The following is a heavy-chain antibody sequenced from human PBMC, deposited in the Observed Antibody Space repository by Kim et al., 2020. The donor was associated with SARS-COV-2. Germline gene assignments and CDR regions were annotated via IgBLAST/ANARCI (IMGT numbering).Heavy chain of an antibody. CDR1: GGSISSSSYY. D-gene: IGHD3-22*01. CDR2: IYYSGST. Sequence: SETLSLTCTVSGGSISSSSYYWGWIRQPPGKGLEWIGSIYYSGSTYYNPSLKSRVTISVDTSKNQFSLKLSSVTAADTAVYYCARLNRHSRTYYYDSSGYSIDYWGQGTLVTVSS. J-gene: IGHJ4*02. V-gene: IGHV4-39*01. CDR3: ARLNRHSRTYYYDSSGYSIDY.